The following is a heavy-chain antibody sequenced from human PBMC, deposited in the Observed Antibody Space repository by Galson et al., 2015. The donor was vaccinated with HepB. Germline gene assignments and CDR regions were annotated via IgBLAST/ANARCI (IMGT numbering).Heavy chain of an antibody. D-gene: IGHD6-19*01. V-gene: IGHV1-3*01. CDR1: GYTFTSYA. J-gene: IGHJ3*02. CDR3: ARDPHSSGWYDAFDI. Sequence: SVKVSCKASGYTFTSYAVHWVRQAPGQRLEWMGWINAGNGNTKYSQKFQGRVTITRDTSASTAYMELSSLRSEDTAVYYCARDPHSSGWYDAFDIWGQGTMVTVSS. CDR2: INAGNGNT.